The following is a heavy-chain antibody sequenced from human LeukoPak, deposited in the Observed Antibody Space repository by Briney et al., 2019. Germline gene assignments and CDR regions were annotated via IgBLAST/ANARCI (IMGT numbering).Heavy chain of an antibody. Sequence: GGSLRLSCAASGFTFSSYGMHWVRQAPGKGLEWVAVISYDGSNKYYADSVKGRFTISRDNSKNTPYLQMNSLRAEDTAVYYCAKVSFDYWGQGTLVTVSS. J-gene: IGHJ4*02. V-gene: IGHV3-30*18. CDR2: ISYDGSNK. CDR1: GFTFSSYG. CDR3: AKVSFDY.